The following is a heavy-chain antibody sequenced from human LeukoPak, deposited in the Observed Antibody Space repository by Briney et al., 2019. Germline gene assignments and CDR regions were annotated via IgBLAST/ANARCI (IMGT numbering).Heavy chain of an antibody. CDR1: GYTFTSYG. J-gene: IGHJ5*02. CDR2: ISAYMGNT. CDR3: ARIVGGNYRRFDP. V-gene: IGHV1-18*01. D-gene: IGHD4-11*01. Sequence: ASVKVSCKASGYTFTSYGINWVRQAPGQGLEWMGWISAYMGNTNYAQKLQGRVTMTTDTSTSTAYMELRSLRSEDTAGDYCARIVGGNYRRFDPWGQGTLVTVSS.